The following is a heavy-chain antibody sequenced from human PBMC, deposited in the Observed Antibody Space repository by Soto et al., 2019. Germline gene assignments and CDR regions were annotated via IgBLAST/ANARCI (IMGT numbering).Heavy chain of an antibody. J-gene: IGHJ6*02. V-gene: IGHV1-46*03. D-gene: IGHD3-10*01. CDR1: GYTFTSYY. CDR3: ARAPSYYYGSGSYLLLLYYYYGMDV. CDR2: INPSGGST. Sequence: GASVKVSCKASGYTFTSYYMHWVRQAPGQGLEWMGIINPSGGSTSYAQKFQGRVTMTRDTSTSTVYMELSSLRSEDTAVYYCARAPSYYYGSGSYLLLLYYYYGMDVWGQGTTVTVSS.